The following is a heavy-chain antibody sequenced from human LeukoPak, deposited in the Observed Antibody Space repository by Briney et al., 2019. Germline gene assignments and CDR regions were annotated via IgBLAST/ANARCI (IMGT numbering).Heavy chain of an antibody. CDR2: IGRSSQYI. D-gene: IGHD3-3*01. J-gene: IGHJ6*03. CDR1: GFTLSLYS. Sequence: GGSLRLSCTASGFTLSLYSMHWVRQAPGKGLEWVSSIGRSSQYIYYGDSVRGRFTISRDNAKDSLYLDMNSPRAEDTAVYYCARDASNIDFAPYFYYMDVWGKGTTVTVSS. V-gene: IGHV3-21*01. CDR3: ARDASNIDFAPYFYYMDV.